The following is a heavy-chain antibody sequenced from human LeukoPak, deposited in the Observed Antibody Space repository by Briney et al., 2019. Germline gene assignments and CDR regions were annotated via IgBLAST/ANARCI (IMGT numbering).Heavy chain of an antibody. CDR2: ISPDNGNA. CDR1: GYSFTSQD. V-gene: IGHV1-3*03. Sequence: ASVKVSCKTSGYSFTSQDMHWVRQAPGQRLEWVGCISPDNGNAQYSQEFQGRVTITRDTSARTAYMELSSLRSEDMAVYYCTLYNYWGQGTLVTVSS. J-gene: IGHJ4*02. D-gene: IGHD2-2*02. CDR3: TLYNY.